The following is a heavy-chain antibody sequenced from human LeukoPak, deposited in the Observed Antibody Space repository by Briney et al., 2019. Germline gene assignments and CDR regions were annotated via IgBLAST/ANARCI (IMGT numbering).Heavy chain of an antibody. CDR2: IYHSGST. V-gene: IGHV4-38-2*02. CDR3: ARGYDPAGY. CDR1: GYSISSGYY. D-gene: IGHD5-12*01. J-gene: IGHJ4*02. Sequence: SETLSLTCTVPGYSISSGYYWGWIRQPPGKGLEWIGSIYHSGSTYYNPSLKSRVTISVDTSRNQFSLKLSSVTAADTAVYYCARGYDPAGYWGQGTLVIVSS.